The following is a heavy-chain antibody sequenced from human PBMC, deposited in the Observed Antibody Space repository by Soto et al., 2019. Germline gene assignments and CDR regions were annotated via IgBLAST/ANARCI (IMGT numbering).Heavy chain of an antibody. CDR2: IIPIFGTA. V-gene: IGHV1-69*13. CDR1: GGTFSSYA. CDR3: ARLLEYSSSYYYYGMDV. D-gene: IGHD6-6*01. Sequence: GASVKVSCKASGGTFSSYAISWVRQAPGQGLEWMGGIIPIFGTANYAQKFQGRVTITADESTSTAYMELSSLRSEDTAVYYCARLLEYSSSYYYYGMDVWGQGTTVTVSS. J-gene: IGHJ6*02.